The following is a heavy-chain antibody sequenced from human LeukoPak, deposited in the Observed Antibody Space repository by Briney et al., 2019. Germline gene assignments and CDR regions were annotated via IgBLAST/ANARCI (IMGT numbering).Heavy chain of an antibody. V-gene: IGHV1-18*04. J-gene: IGHJ4*02. D-gene: IGHD3-22*01. CDR2: ISAYNGNT. Sequence: ASVKVSCKAYGYTFTGYYMHWVRLAPGQGLEWMGWISAYNGNTNYAQKLQGRVTMTTDASTSTAYMELRSLRSDDTAVYYCARDYLRFNYYDSSGYPFDYWGQGTLVTVSS. CDR1: GYTFTGYY. CDR3: ARDYLRFNYYDSSGYPFDY.